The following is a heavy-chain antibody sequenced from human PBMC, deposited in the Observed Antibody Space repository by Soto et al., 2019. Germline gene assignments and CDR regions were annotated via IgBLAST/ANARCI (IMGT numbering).Heavy chain of an antibody. Sequence: PSETLSLTCAVSGGSISSSNWWSWVRQPPGKGLEWIGEIYHSGSTNYNPSLKSRVTISVDKSKNQFSLKLSSVTAADTAVYYCARVFYYISDYSTAGYYPLRGRGTSDPVSS. CDR1: GGSISSSNW. CDR2: IYHSGST. CDR3: ARVFYYISDYSTAGYYPL. V-gene: IGHV4-4*02. J-gene: IGHJ1*01. D-gene: IGHD3-22*01.